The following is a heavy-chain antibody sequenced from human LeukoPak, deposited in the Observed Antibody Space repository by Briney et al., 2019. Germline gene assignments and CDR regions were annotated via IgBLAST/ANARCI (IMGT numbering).Heavy chain of an antibody. CDR1: GFPLSSYS. D-gene: IGHD2-15*01. CDR2: ISSSGSAI. J-gene: IGHJ4*02. Sequence: GGSLRLSCAASGFPLSSYSINWVRQAPGKGLEWVSYISSSGSAIYYVDSVKGRFTVSRDNAKNSPFLQMNSPRAEDTAVYYCVRVEGSYFDYWGQGALVTVSS. V-gene: IGHV3-48*01. CDR3: VRVEGSYFDY.